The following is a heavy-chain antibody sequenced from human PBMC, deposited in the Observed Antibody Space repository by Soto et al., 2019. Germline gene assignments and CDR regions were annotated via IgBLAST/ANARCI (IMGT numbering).Heavy chain of an antibody. CDR1: GFTFSSYG. CDR3: VKTGYLGYYYGMDV. Sequence: PGGSLRLSCAASGFTFSSYGMHWVRQAPGKGLEWVAVIWYDGSNKYYADSVKGRFTISRDNPKNTLYLQMNSLRAEDTAVYYCVKTGYLGYYYGMDVWGQGTTVTVSS. D-gene: IGHD3-9*01. V-gene: IGHV3-33*01. J-gene: IGHJ6*02. CDR2: IWYDGSNK.